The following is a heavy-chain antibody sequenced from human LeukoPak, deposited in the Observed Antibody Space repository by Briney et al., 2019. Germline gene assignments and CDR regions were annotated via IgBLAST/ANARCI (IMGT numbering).Heavy chain of an antibody. D-gene: IGHD3-22*01. Sequence: WASVKVSCKASGYTFTSYYMHWVRQAPGQGLEWMGIINPSGGSTSYAQKFQGRVTMTRDTSTSTVYMELSSLRSEDTAVYYCARDAISYNYYDSSGYYAHWGQGTLVTVSS. CDR2: INPSGGST. CDR1: GYTFTSYY. CDR3: ARDAISYNYYDSSGYYAH. V-gene: IGHV1-46*01. J-gene: IGHJ4*02.